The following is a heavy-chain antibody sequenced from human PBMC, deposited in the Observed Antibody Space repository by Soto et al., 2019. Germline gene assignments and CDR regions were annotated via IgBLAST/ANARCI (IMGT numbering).Heavy chain of an antibody. CDR2: MNPNSGNT. Sequence: ASVKVSCKASGYTFTSYDINWVRQATGQGLEWMGWMNPNSGNTGYAQKFQGRVTMTRNTSISTAYMELSSLRSEDTAVYYCARGWEVRDFDWLLDVYYGMDVRGQGPTVTVSS. V-gene: IGHV1-8*01. J-gene: IGHJ6*02. CDR1: GYTFTSYD. D-gene: IGHD3-9*01. CDR3: ARGWEVRDFDWLLDVYYGMDV.